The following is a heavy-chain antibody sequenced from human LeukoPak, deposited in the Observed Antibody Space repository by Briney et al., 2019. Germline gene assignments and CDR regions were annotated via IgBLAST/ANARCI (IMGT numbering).Heavy chain of an antibody. CDR2: ISYDGSKK. D-gene: IGHD1-26*01. CDR1: RFTFSSHA. V-gene: IGHV3-30-3*01. Sequence: GRSLRLSCAASRFTFSSHAMHWVRQAPGTGLEWVTLISYDGSKKYYADSVKGRFTISRDNSKNTLYLQMNSLRDEDTAVYYCASVSIVGAMYDYWGQGTLVTVSS. CDR3: ASVSIVGAMYDY. J-gene: IGHJ4*02.